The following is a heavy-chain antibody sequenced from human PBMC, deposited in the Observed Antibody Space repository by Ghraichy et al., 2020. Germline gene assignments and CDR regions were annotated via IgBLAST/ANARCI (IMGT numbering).Heavy chain of an antibody. CDR3: AKDGGDSSGYYLRYYYYGMDV. Sequence: GGSLRLSCAASGFTFSSYAMSWVRQAPGKGLEWVSAISGSGGSTYYADSVKGRFTISRDNSKNTLYLQMNSLRAEDTAVYYCAKDGGDSSGYYLRYYYYGMDVWGQGTTVTVSS. J-gene: IGHJ6*02. V-gene: IGHV3-23*01. CDR2: ISGSGGST. CDR1: GFTFSSYA. D-gene: IGHD3-22*01.